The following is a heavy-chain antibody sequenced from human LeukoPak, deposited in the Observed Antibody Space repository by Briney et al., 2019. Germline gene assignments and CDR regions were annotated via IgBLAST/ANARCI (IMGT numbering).Heavy chain of an antibody. D-gene: IGHD3-10*01. J-gene: IGHJ6*03. Sequence: KPSETLSLTCAVSGYSISSGYYWGWIRQPPGKGLEWIGSIYHSGSTYYNPSLKSRVTISVDTSKNQFSLKLSSVTAADTAVYYCASSLWFGGNYMDVWGKGTTVTISS. CDR3: ASSLWFGGNYMDV. CDR2: IYHSGST. V-gene: IGHV4-38-2*01. CDR1: GYSISSGYY.